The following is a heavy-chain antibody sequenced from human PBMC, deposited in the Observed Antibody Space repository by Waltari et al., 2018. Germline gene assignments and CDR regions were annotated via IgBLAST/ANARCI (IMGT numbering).Heavy chain of an antibody. CDR2: INSDGSST. V-gene: IGHV3-74*01. CDR3: ARDSLYYDFWRTNFDL. D-gene: IGHD3-3*01. CDR1: GFTFSSYW. J-gene: IGHJ2*01. Sequence: EVQLVESGGGLVQPGGSLRLPCAASGFTFSSYWMHWVRQAPGKGLVWVSRINSDGSSTSYADSVKGRFTISRDNAKNTLYLQMNSLRAEDTAVYYCARDSLYYDFWRTNFDLWGRGTLVTVSS.